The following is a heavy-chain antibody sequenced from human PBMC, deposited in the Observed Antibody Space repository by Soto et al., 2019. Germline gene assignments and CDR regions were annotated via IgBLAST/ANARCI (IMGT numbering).Heavy chain of an antibody. Sequence: EVQLVESGGGLVQPGRSLRLSCAASGFTFDDYAMHWVRQAPGKGLEWGSGIRWNSGSIGYADSVKGRFTISRDNAKNYLYLQMNSLRAEDTALYYCAKGGSSPLGYCSGGSCYSEFEPWGQGTLVTVSS. CDR1: GFTFDDYA. CDR3: AKGGSSPLGYCSGGSCYSEFEP. V-gene: IGHV3-9*01. J-gene: IGHJ5*02. CDR2: IRWNSGSI. D-gene: IGHD2-15*01.